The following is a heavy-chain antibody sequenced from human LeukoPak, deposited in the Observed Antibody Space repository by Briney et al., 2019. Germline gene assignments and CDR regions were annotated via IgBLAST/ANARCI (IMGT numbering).Heavy chain of an antibody. D-gene: IGHD2/OR15-2a*01. Sequence: SETLSLTCNVSGISVSTSHWNWIRQRPGKGLEWIGCLSYTGKTDYNPSLKSRVSISLGSSNNHFSLKLTSVAAADTAVYYCSEGYFEPFDHWGQGILVTVSS. CDR3: SEGYFEPFDH. CDR1: GISVSTSH. CDR2: LSYTGKT. V-gene: IGHV4-59*02. J-gene: IGHJ4*02.